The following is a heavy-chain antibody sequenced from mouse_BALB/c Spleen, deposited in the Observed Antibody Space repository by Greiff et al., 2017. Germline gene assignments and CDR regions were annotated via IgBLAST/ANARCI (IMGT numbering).Heavy chain of an antibody. V-gene: IGHV1-87*01. CDR3: ARSGGLRRAY. CDR2: IYPGDGDT. J-gene: IGHJ3*01. CDR1: GYTFTSYW. Sequence: ESGAELARPGASVKLSCKASGYTFTSYWMQWVKQRPGQGLEWIGAIYPGDGDTRYTQKFKGKATLTADKSSSTAYMQLSSLASEDSAVYYCARSGGLRRAYWGQGTLVTVSA. D-gene: IGHD2-4*01.